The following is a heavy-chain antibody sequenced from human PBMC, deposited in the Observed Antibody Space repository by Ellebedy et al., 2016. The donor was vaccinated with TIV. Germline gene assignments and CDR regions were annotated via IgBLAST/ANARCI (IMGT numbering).Heavy chain of an antibody. D-gene: IGHD6-19*01. CDR1: GYTFTSYY. J-gene: IGHJ4*02. V-gene: IGHV1-46*01. CDR2: INPSGGST. Sequence: AASVKVSCKASGYTFTSYYMHWVRQAPGQGLEWMGIINPSGGSTSYAQKFQGRVTMTRDTSTSTVYMELSSLRADDTAVYFCARASSGWSMGTWGQGTLVTVSS. CDR3: ARASSGWSMGT.